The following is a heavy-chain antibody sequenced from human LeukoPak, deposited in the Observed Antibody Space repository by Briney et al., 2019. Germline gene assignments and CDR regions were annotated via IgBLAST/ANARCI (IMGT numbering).Heavy chain of an antibody. CDR2: IYYSGST. D-gene: IGHD3-22*01. Sequence: SQTLSLTCTVSGGSISSGSYYWSWIRQPPGKGLEWIGYIYYSGSTNYNPSLKSRVTISVDTSKNQFSLKLSSVTAADTAVYYCACYDSSGYWYFDYWGQGTLVTVSS. CDR3: ACYDSSGYWYFDY. V-gene: IGHV4-61*01. J-gene: IGHJ4*02. CDR1: GGSISSGSYY.